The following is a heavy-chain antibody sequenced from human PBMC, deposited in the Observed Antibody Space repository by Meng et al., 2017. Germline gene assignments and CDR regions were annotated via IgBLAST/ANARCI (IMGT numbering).Heavy chain of an antibody. V-gene: IGHV1-2*02. Sequence: ASVKVSCKASGYTFTGYYMHWVRQAPGQGLEWMGWINPNSGGTNYAQKFQGRVTMTGDTSISTAYMELSRLRSDDTAVYYCARVLSMYSSSWYENFYYGMDVWGQGTTVTVSS. D-gene: IGHD6-13*01. CDR3: ARVLSMYSSSWYENFYYGMDV. CDR1: GYTFTGYY. J-gene: IGHJ6*02. CDR2: INPNSGGT.